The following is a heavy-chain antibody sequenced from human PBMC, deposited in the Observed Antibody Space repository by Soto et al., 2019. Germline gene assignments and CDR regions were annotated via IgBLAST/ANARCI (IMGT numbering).Heavy chain of an antibody. V-gene: IGHV4-31*03. CDR1: GGSISSGGYY. J-gene: IGHJ6*02. CDR2: IYYSGRT. D-gene: IGHD2-2*01. CDR3: ARDMRGGSSSMDV. Sequence: QVQLQESGPGLVKPSQTLSLTCTVSGGSISSGGYYWSWIRQHPGKGLEWIGYIYYSGRTYYNPSLKSGVTISVDTSKNQFSVKLSSVTAADTAVYYCARDMRGGSSSMDVWGQGTTVTVAS.